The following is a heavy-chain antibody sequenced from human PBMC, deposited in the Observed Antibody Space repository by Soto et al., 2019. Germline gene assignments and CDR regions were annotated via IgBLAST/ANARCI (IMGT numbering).Heavy chain of an antibody. V-gene: IGHV3-30*02. CDR2: IRFDGSNE. Sequence: PGGFLRLSCAVPGGIFQGYGLHRVRQAPGKGLEGVAIIRFDGSNEEYADSVKGRFTISRDNSKNTLYRQMNSLRAEDTAVYYCAKCVNTGTIFPRGTSPFDPWGQGTLVTVSS. CDR1: GGIFQGYG. CDR3: AKCVNTGTIFPRGTSPFDP. J-gene: IGHJ5*02. D-gene: IGHD1-7*01.